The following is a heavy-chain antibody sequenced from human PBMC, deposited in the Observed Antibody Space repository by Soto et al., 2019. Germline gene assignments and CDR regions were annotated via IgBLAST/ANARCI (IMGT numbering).Heavy chain of an antibody. CDR3: ARGFGNGYNV. D-gene: IGHD3-3*01. Sequence: EVQLVESGGGLVKPGGSLRLSCVASGFTFSGYSINWVRQAPGKGLGWVSYISGPSIYIYYADSVKGRFTISRDNAKRELYMQMNSLRAEDTAVYYCARGFGNGYNVWGQGTTVSVSS. CDR1: GFTFSGYS. CDR2: ISGPSIYI. J-gene: IGHJ6*02. V-gene: IGHV3-21*01.